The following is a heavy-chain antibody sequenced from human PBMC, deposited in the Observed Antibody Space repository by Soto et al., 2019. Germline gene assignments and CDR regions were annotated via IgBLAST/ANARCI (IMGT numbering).Heavy chain of an antibody. Sequence: EVQLVESGGGLVQPGGSLRLSCTASGFTFSSYWMHWVRQAPGKGLVWVSRINSDGSSTSYADSVKGRFTISRDNAKNTLYLQMNSLRAEDTAVYYCARATNWENWYFDLWGRGTLVTVSS. CDR1: GFTFSSYW. V-gene: IGHV3-74*01. J-gene: IGHJ2*01. CDR2: INSDGSST. D-gene: IGHD7-27*01. CDR3: ARATNWENWYFDL.